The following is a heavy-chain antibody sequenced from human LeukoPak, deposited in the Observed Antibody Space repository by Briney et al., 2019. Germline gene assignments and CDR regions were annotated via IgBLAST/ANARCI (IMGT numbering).Heavy chain of an antibody. CDR1: GGTFSSYA. J-gene: IGHJ4*02. Sequence: SVKVSCKASGGTFSSYAISWVRQAPGQGLEWMGGIIPIFGTANYAQKFRGRVTITADKSTRTAYMELSSLRSEDTAVYYCARDVGWGMVREVFDYWGQGTLVTVSS. V-gene: IGHV1-69*06. CDR2: IIPIFGTA. D-gene: IGHD3-10*01. CDR3: ARDVGWGMVREVFDY.